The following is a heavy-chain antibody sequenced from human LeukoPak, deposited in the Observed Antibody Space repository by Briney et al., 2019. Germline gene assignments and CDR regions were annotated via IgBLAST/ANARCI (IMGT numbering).Heavy chain of an antibody. J-gene: IGHJ4*02. CDR3: ARLEGTSVDY. CDR2: IYYSGST. D-gene: IGHD1-1*01. V-gene: IGHV4-39*01. CDR1: GGSTSSSRYY. Sequence: SETLSLTCTVSGGSTSSSRYYWGWIRQPPGKGLEWIGNIYYSGSTYYNPSLKSRVTISVDTSKNQFSLKLSSVTAADTAVYSCARLEGTSVDYWGQGTLVTVSS.